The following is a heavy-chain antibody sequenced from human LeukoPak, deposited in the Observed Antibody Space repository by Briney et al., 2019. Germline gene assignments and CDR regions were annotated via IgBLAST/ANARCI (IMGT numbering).Heavy chain of an antibody. D-gene: IGHD3-10*01. Sequence: GGSLRLSCAASGFTFSSYAMHWVRQAPGKGLEWVAVISYDGSNKYYADSVKGRFTIFRDNSKNTLYLQMNSLRAEDTAVYYCAREYYTVRGVFDYWGQGTLVTVSS. J-gene: IGHJ4*02. CDR3: AREYYTVRGVFDY. V-gene: IGHV3-30*04. CDR2: ISYDGSNK. CDR1: GFTFSSYA.